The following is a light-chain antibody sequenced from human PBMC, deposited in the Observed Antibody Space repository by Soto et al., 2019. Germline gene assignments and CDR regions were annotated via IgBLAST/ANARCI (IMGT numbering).Light chain of an antibody. CDR1: SSDVGSHNH. CDR3: CSYGGSRAV. Sequence: QSALTQPASVSGSPGQSGTISCTGTSSDVGSHNHVSWYQQHPGQAPKLMIYDVSNRPLGVSARFSASKSGNTASLTMSGVQAEDEADYYCCSYGGSRAVFGGGTQLTVL. CDR2: DVS. J-gene: IGLJ7*01. V-gene: IGLV2-23*02.